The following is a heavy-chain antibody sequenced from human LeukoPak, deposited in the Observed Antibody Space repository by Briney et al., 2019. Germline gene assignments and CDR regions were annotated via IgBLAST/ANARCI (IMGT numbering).Heavy chain of an antibody. Sequence: PSETLSLTCAVYGGSLSGYYWSWIRQPPGKGLEWIGEINHSGSTNYNPSLKSRVTISVDTSKNQFSLKLSSVTTADTAVYYCARLLYDFWSGYGSWFDPWGQGTLVTVSS. CDR3: ARLLYDFWSGYGSWFDP. CDR1: GGSLSGYY. D-gene: IGHD3-3*01. J-gene: IGHJ5*02. CDR2: INHSGST. V-gene: IGHV4-34*01.